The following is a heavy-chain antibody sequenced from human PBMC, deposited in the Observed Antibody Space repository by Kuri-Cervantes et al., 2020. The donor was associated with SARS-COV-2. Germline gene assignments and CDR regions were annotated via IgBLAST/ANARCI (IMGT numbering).Heavy chain of an antibody. CDR3: AKGKGVVAYYYGMDV. V-gene: IGHV4-31*03. D-gene: IGHD3-3*01. CDR1: GGSISSGGYY. J-gene: IGHJ6*02. Sequence: SETLSLTCTVSGGSISSGGYYWSWIRQHPGKGLEWIGYIYYSGSTYYNPSLKSRVTISVDTSKNQFSLKLSSVTAADTAVYYCAKGKGVVAYYYGMDVWGQGTTVTVSS. CDR2: IYYSGST.